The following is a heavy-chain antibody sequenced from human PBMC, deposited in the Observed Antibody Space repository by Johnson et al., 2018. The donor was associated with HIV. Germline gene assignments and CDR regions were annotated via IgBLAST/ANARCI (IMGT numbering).Heavy chain of an antibody. D-gene: IGHD1-26*01. CDR3: AKDRGSPGIPAAFDI. CDR2: IWYDGSNK. J-gene: IGHJ3*02. CDR1: GFTFSSYG. Sequence: QVQLVESGGGVVQPGRSLRLSCAASGFTFSSYGMHWVRQAPGKGLEWVAVIWYDGSNKYYADSVKGRFTISRDNSKNTLYLQMNNLRAEDTAVYYCAKDRGSPGIPAAFDIRGQGTMVTVSS. V-gene: IGHV3-33*06.